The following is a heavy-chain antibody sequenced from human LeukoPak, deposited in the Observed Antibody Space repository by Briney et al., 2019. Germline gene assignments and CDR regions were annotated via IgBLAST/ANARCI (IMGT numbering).Heavy chain of an antibody. V-gene: IGHV4-39*01. CDR3: ARLEGVDYGEIDY. D-gene: IGHD4-17*01. J-gene: IGHJ4*02. CDR1: GGSISSSSYY. Sequence: SETLSLTCTVSGGSISSSSYYWGWIRQPPGKGLEWIGSIYYSGSTYYNPSLKSRVTISVDTSKNHFPLKLSSVTAADTAVYYCARLEGVDYGEIDYWGQGTLVTVSS. CDR2: IYYSGST.